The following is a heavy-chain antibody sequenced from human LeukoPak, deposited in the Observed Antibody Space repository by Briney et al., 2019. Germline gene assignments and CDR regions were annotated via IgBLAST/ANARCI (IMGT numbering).Heavy chain of an antibody. CDR1: GYTFTGYY. V-gene: IGHV1-2*06. J-gene: IGHJ4*02. Sequence: ASVNVSCKASGYTFTGYYMHWVRQAPGQGLEWMGRINPNSGGTNYAQKFQGRVTMTRDTSISTAYMELSRLRSDDTAVYYCAKYDYVWGSYDYWGQGTLVTVSS. D-gene: IGHD3-16*01. CDR3: AKYDYVWGSYDY. CDR2: INPNSGGT.